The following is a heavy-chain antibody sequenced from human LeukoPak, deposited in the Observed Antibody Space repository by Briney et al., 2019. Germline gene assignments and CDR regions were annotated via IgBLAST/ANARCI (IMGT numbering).Heavy chain of an antibody. CDR3: AKTTQNTYYLDY. J-gene: IGHJ4*02. V-gene: IGHV3-9*01. Sequence: PGGSLRLSCAASGFTFDDYAMHWVRQAPGKGLEGVSGLSWNSGSIGYADSVKGRFTISRDNAKNSLYLQMNSLRAEDTVLYYCAKTTQNTYYLDYWGQGTLVTVSS. D-gene: IGHD1-14*01. CDR1: GFTFDDYA. CDR2: LSWNSGSI.